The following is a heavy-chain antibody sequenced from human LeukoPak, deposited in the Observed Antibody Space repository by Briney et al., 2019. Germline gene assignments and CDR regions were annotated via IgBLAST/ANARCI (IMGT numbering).Heavy chain of an antibody. V-gene: IGHV3-30*04. Sequence: GGSLRLSCAASGFTFSSYAMHWVRQAPGKGLEWVAVISYDGSNKYYADSVKGRFTISRDNSKNTLYLQMNSLRAEDTAVYYCAKGQGSGVADEDYYYYYMDVWGKGTTVTISS. CDR1: GFTFSSYA. CDR3: AKGQGSGVADEDYYYYYMDV. J-gene: IGHJ6*03. CDR2: ISYDGSNK. D-gene: IGHD6-19*01.